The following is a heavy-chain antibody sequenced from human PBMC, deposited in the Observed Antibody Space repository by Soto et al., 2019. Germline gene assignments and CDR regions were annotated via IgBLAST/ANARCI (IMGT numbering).Heavy chain of an antibody. D-gene: IGHD5-12*01. J-gene: IGHJ5*02. CDR2: IIPILGIA. CDR1: GGTFGSCT. CDR3: ARGLNIVAPGS. V-gene: IGHV1-69*02. Sequence: GASVKVSCKASGGTFGSCTISWVRQAPGQGLEWMGRIIPILGIANYAQKFQGRVTITADKSTSTAYMELSSLRSEDTAVYYCARGLNIVAPGSWGQGTLVTVSS.